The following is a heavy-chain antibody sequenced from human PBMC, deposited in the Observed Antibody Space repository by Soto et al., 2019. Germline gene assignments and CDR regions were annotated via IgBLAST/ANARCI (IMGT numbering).Heavy chain of an antibody. Sequence: QVQLQESGPGLVKPSETLSLTCTVSGGSITRGGYYWSWIRQHPGKGLEWIGYIYNSGTTYYNPSLKRRVTISVDTSKNQFSLKLTSVTAAATAVYYCARDPAPWGQGTRVTVSS. J-gene: IGHJ5*02. V-gene: IGHV4-31*03. CDR1: GGSITRGGYY. CDR2: IYNSGTT. CDR3: ARDPAP.